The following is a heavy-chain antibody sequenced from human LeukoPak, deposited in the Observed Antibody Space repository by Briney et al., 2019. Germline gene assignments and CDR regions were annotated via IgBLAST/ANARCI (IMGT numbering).Heavy chain of an antibody. CDR3: ARDLSNCNSVWAL. D-gene: IGHD1-7*01. V-gene: IGHV4-61*02. CDR2: IYTSGST. Sequence: PSETLSLTCTVSGGSISSGNYYWSWIRQPAGKGLEWIGRIYTSGSTDYNPSLKSRVSISVDTSKNQFSLRLNSVTAADTAVYYCARDLSNCNSVWALWGQGTRVTVSS. J-gene: IGHJ4*02. CDR1: GGSISSGNYY.